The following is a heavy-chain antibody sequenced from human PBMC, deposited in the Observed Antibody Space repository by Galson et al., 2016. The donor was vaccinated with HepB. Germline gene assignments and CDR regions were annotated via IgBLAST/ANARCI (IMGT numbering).Heavy chain of an antibody. V-gene: IGHV1-69*13. J-gene: IGHJ4*02. D-gene: IGHD2-2*02. CDR1: GGTFNNYA. Sequence: SVKVSCKASGGTFNNYAISWVRQAPGQRLEWMGGLLPIFGTPDYSQKFQGRITITADESTSTAYMELSSLRSEDTAVYYCASLRGYCTTVRCYTGPLLNYWGQGTLVTVSS. CDR3: ASLRGYCTTVRCYTGPLLNY. CDR2: LLPIFGTP.